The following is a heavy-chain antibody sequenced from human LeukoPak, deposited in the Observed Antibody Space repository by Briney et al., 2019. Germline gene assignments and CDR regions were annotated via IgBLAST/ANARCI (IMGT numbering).Heavy chain of an antibody. Sequence: ASVKVSCKASGYTFSNYGITWVRQAPGQGLEWMGWISVYNGDTNYAQKFQGRLSMTTDTSTSTAYMELRSMTSDDTAVYYCAREESGGYFDYWGQGTLVTVSS. CDR1: GYTFSNYG. V-gene: IGHV1-18*01. CDR2: ISVYNGDT. D-gene: IGHD2-8*02. CDR3: AREESGGYFDY. J-gene: IGHJ4*02.